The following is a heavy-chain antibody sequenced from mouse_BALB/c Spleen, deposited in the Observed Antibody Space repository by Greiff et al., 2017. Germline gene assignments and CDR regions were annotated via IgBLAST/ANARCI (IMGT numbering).Heavy chain of an antibody. V-gene: IGHV1S29*02. J-gene: IGHJ4*01. Sequence: VQLKESGPELVKPGASVKISCKASGYTFTDYNMHWVKQSHGKSLEWIGDIYPYNGGTGYNQKFKSKATMTVDNSSSTAYMELRSLTSEDSAVYYCAVTADAMDYWGQGTSVTVSA. D-gene: IGHD1-1*01. CDR3: AVTADAMDY. CDR1: GYTFTDYN. CDR2: IYPYNGGT.